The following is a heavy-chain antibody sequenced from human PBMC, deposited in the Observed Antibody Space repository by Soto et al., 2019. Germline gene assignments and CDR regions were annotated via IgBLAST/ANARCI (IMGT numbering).Heavy chain of an antibody. D-gene: IGHD3-16*01. CDR3: ARYAAEVITFFDH. V-gene: IGHV3-11*06. CDR2: ISGSSGSK. CDR1: GFIFNDYY. Sequence: PGGALRLSCAASGFIFNDYYMSWIRQAPGKGLEWLSNISGSSGSKKYADAGKGRFTISRDNAKKSLYLEMNSLRAEDTAVYYCARYAAEVITFFDHWGQGTLVTVSS. J-gene: IGHJ4*02.